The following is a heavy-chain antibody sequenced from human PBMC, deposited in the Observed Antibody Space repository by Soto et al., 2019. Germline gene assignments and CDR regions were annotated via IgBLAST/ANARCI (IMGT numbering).Heavy chain of an antibody. CDR3: ARDSGYSYGPLDY. D-gene: IGHD5-18*01. J-gene: IGHJ4*02. V-gene: IGHV3-48*01. CDR2: ISSSSSTI. Sequence: EVQLVESGGGLVQPGGSLRLSCAASGFTFSSYSMNWVRQAPGKGLEWVSYISSSSSTIYYPDSVKGRLTISRDNAKNSLYLQMNSLRAEDTAVYYCARDSGYSYGPLDYWGQGTLVTVSS. CDR1: GFTFSSYS.